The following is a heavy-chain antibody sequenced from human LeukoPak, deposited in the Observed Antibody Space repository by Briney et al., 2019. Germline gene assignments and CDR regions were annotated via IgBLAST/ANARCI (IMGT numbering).Heavy chain of an antibody. CDR1: GYAFTGYY. CDR2: INPNSGDT. D-gene: IGHD1-7*01. J-gene: IGHJ4*02. CDR3: ARGAGITGTNWVRLDYFDF. V-gene: IGHV1-2*06. Sequence: ASVKVSCKTPGYAFTGYYIHWVRQAPGQGLEWMGRINPNSGDTNYAQKFQGRVTMTRDKSISTAYMGLTRLSSDDRAVYYCARGAGITGTNWVRLDYFDFWGQGTLVTVSS.